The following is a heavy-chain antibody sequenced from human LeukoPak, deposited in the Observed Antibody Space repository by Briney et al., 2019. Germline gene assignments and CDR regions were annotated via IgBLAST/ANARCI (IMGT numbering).Heavy chain of an antibody. Sequence: PGGSLRLSCVDSGFTFSNSWMSWVRQAPGRGLEWVATSNADGSEEFYVESVKGRFTISRNNARNSLFLHMDSLRAEDTAVYYCARDRAYDTFDYWGQGTLVTVSS. CDR3: ARDRAYDTFDY. J-gene: IGHJ4*02. CDR1: GFTFSNSW. D-gene: IGHD3-9*01. CDR2: SNADGSEE. V-gene: IGHV3-7*01.